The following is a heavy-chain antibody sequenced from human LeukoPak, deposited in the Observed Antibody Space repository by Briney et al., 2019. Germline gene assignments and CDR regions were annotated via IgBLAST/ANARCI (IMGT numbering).Heavy chain of an antibody. Sequence: SETLSLTCTVSGGSISSYYWSWIRQPPGKGLEWIGYIYYSGSTNYNPSLKSRVTISVDTSKNQFSLKLSSVTAADTAVYYCATSGSHEVFDYWGQGTLVTVSS. CDR1: GGSISSYY. J-gene: IGHJ4*02. V-gene: IGHV4-59*01. D-gene: IGHD1-26*01. CDR2: IYYSGST. CDR3: ATSGSHEVFDY.